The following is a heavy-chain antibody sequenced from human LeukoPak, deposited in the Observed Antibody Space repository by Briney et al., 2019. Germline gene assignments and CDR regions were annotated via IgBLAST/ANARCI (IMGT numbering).Heavy chain of an antibody. J-gene: IGHJ4*02. V-gene: IGHV3-30*18. CDR1: GFTFSSYG. Sequence: GGSLRLSCAASGFTFSSYGMHWVRQAPGKGLEWVAVISYDGSNKYYADSVKGRFTISRDNSKNTLYLQMNSLRAEDTAVYYCGNGRRITMVRGVIRPFDYWGQGTLVTVSS. D-gene: IGHD3-10*01. CDR3: GNGRRITMVRGVIRPFDY. CDR2: ISYDGSNK.